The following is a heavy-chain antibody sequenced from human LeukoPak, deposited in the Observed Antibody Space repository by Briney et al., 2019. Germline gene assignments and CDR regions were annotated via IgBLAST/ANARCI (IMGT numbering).Heavy chain of an antibody. D-gene: IGHD3-9*01. CDR3: VKEYFGFAFDY. CDR1: GFTFSSYA. CDR2: ITSSGDST. Sequence: PEGSLRLSCAASGFTFSSYAMSWVRQAPGKGLEWVSDITSSGDSTYYADSVKGRFTISRDNPKNTLYLQMNSLRAEDTAIYYCVKEYFGFAFDYWGQGTVVTVSS. J-gene: IGHJ4*02. V-gene: IGHV3-23*01.